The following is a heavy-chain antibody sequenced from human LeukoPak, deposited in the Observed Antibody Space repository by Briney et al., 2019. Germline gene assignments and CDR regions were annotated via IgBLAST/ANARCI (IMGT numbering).Heavy chain of an antibody. D-gene: IGHD4-23*01. CDR3: AKGTTTLVVTKLDY. CDR2: ISGSGGST. V-gene: IGHV3-23*01. Sequence: PGRSLRLSCAASGFTFSTYAMSWVRQAPGKGLEWVSVISGSGGSTYYADSVKGRFTISRDNSKNTLYLQMNSLRAEDTAVYYCAKGTTTLVVTKLDYWGQGTLVTVSS. CDR1: GFTFSTYA. J-gene: IGHJ4*02.